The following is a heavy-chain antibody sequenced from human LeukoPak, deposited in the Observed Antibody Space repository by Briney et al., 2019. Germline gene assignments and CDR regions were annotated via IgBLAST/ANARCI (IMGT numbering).Heavy chain of an antibody. Sequence: GGSLRLSCAASGFTFTTYSMNWVRQAPGKGPEWVSSISSTSSYVYYADSVRGRFTISRDNAKNSLYLQLDSLRAEDTAVYYCARPDYDFWSGSPGGNYMDVWGKGTTVTVSS. D-gene: IGHD3-3*01. CDR2: ISSTSSYV. V-gene: IGHV3-21*01. CDR3: ARPDYDFWSGSPGGNYMDV. J-gene: IGHJ6*03. CDR1: GFTFTTYS.